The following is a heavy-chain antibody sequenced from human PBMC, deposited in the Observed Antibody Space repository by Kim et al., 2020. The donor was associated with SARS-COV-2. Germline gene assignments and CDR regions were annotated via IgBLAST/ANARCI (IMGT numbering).Heavy chain of an antibody. CDR1: GYTFTSYG. J-gene: IGHJ5*02. Sequence: ASVKVSCKASGYTFTSYGISWVRQAPGQGLEWMGWISAYNGNTNYAQKLQGRVTMTTDTSTSTAYMELRSLRSDDTAVYYCARTPTVTTLGWFDPWGQGTLVTVSS. CDR2: ISAYNGNT. CDR3: ARTPTVTTLGWFDP. V-gene: IGHV1-18*01. D-gene: IGHD4-17*01.